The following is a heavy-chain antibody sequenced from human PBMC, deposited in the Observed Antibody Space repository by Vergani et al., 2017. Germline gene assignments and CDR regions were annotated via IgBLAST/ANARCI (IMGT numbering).Heavy chain of an antibody. CDR1: GFTFSSYS. D-gene: IGHD1-26*01. Sequence: EVQLVESGGGLVKPGGSLRLSCAASGFTFSSYSMNWVRQAPGKGLEWVSSISSSSSYIYYADSVKGRFTISRDNAKNSLYLQMNSLGAEDTAVYYCARGWELLQGGKDDWGQGTLVTVSA. CDR3: ARGWELLQGGKDD. V-gene: IGHV3-21*01. J-gene: IGHJ4*02. CDR2: ISSSSSYI.